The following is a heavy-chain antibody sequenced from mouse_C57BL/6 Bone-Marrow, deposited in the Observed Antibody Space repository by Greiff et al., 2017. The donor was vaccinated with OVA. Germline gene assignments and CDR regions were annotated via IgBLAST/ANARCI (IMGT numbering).Heavy chain of an antibody. CDR1: GYTFTSYW. CDR3: ARCPYYYGSRYFDV. D-gene: IGHD1-1*01. V-gene: IGHV1-64*01. CDR2: IHPNSGST. Sequence: QVQLKQPGAELVKPGASVKLSCKASGYTFTSYWMHWVKPRPGQGLEWIGMIHPNSGSTNYNEKFKSKATLTVDKSSSTAYMQLSSLTSEDSAVYYCARCPYYYGSRYFDVWGTGTTVTVSS. J-gene: IGHJ1*03.